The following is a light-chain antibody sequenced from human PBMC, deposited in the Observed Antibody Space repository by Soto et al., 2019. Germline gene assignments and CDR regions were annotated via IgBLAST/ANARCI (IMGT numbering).Light chain of an antibody. Sequence: QSALTQPASVSGSPGQSITISCTGTSSDVGGYNSVSWYQQHPDKAPQLMIFDVSNRPSGISDRVSGAKSGNTASLTISGRQAEDEADYYCSSSTNANSLVFGGGTKLTV. CDR3: SSSTNANSLV. J-gene: IGLJ2*01. V-gene: IGLV2-14*03. CDR1: SSDVGGYNS. CDR2: DVS.